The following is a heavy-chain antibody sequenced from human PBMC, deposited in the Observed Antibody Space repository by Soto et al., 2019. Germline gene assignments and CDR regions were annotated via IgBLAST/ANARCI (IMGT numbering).Heavy chain of an antibody. J-gene: IGHJ6*02. CDR2: IRSKANNYAT. D-gene: IGHD3-3*01. V-gene: IGHV3-73*01. CDR3: AKISYYDFWSGYYTYYYYYYGMDV. Sequence: PGGSLRLSCAASGFNFSGSVIHWVRQASGKGLEWVGRIRSKANNYATGYAASVKGRFTISRGNSKNTLYLQMNSLRAEDTAVYYCAKISYYDFWSGYYTYYYYYYGMDVWGQGTTVTVSS. CDR1: GFNFSGSV.